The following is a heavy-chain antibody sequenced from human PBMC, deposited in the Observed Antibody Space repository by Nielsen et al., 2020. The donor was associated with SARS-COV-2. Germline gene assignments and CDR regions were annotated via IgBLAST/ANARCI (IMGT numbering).Heavy chain of an antibody. CDR1: GGTFSSYA. V-gene: IGHV1-69*13. CDR3: ARGRYYYDSSLGY. J-gene: IGHJ4*02. CDR2: IIPIFGAA. D-gene: IGHD3-22*01. Sequence: SVKVSCKASGGTFSSYAISWVRQAPGQGLEWMGGIIPIFGAANYAQKFQGRVTITADESTSTAYMELSSLRSEDTAVYYCARGRYYYDSSLGYWGQGTLVTVSS.